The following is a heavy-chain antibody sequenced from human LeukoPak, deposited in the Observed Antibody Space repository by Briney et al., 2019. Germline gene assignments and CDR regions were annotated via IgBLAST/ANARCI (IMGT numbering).Heavy chain of an antibody. CDR2: IYPGDSDT. D-gene: IGHD6-6*01. CDR1: GYRFSNYW. V-gene: IGHV5-51*01. Sequence: LGESLEISCKGSGYRFSNYWIGWVRQMPGKGLEWMEIIYPGDSDTRYSPSFRGQVTISADKSISTAYLQWSSLKASDTAMYYCAREYTTSSSFDSWGQGTLVTVSS. CDR3: AREYTTSSSFDS. J-gene: IGHJ4*02.